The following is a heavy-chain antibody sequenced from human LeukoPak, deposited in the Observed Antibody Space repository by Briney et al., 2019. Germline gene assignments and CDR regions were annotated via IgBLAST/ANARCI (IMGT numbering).Heavy chain of an antibody. Sequence: PGGSLRLSCAASGFTFSSYSMNWVRQAPGKGLEWVSYISSSSSTIYYADSVKGRFTISRDNAKNSLYLQMNSLRAEDTAVYYCATVIVAGDIAFDIWGQGTMATVSS. D-gene: IGHD2-15*01. CDR3: ATVIVAGDIAFDI. J-gene: IGHJ3*02. CDR1: GFTFSSYS. V-gene: IGHV3-48*04. CDR2: ISSSSSTI.